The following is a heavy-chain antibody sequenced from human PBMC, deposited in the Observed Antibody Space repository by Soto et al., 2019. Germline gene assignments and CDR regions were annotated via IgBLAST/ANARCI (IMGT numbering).Heavy chain of an antibody. CDR2: IYYSGST. D-gene: IGHD3-10*01. CDR1: GGSISSGGYY. Sequence: SETLSLTCTVSGGSISSGGYYWSWIRQHPGKGLEWIGYIYYSGSTYYNPSLKSRVTISVDTSKNQFSLKLSSVTAADTAVYYCAGAYYYGSGSYPSPYYYYGMDVWGQGTTVTVSS. V-gene: IGHV4-31*03. CDR3: AGAYYYGSGSYPSPYYYYGMDV. J-gene: IGHJ6*02.